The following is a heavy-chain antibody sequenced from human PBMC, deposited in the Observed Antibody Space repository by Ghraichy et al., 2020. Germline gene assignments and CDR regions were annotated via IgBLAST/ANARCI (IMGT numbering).Heavy chain of an antibody. CDR2: IKKKPDGETT. J-gene: IGHJ6*02. V-gene: IGHV3-15*01. CDR1: GFALSSAW. Sequence: GGSLRLSCAASGFALSSAWMNWVRQAPGKGLEWVARIKKKPDGETTDYAAPVKGRFTISSDASKNTLYLQMNSLKTEDMAVYYCTKDHSNTLDVWGQGTTVTVSS. CDR3: TKDHSNTLDV. D-gene: IGHD1-14*01.